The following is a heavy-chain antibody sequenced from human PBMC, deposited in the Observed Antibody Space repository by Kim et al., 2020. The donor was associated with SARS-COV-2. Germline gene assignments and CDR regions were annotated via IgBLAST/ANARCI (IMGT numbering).Heavy chain of an antibody. V-gene: IGHV4-39*01. CDR3: ARHVDLWFGELLYLVGPNWFDP. Sequence: SETLSLTCTVSGGSISSSSYYWGWIRQPPGKGLEWIGSIYYSGSTYYNPSLKSRVTISVDTSKNQFSLKLSSVTAADTAVYYCARHVDLWFGELLYLVGPNWFDPWGQGTLVTVSS. CDR2: IYYSGST. D-gene: IGHD3-10*01. J-gene: IGHJ5*02. CDR1: GGSISSSSYY.